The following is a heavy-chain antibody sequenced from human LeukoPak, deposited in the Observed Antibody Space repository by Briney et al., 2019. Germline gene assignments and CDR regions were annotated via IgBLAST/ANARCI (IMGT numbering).Heavy chain of an antibody. Sequence: PSETLSLTCTVSGGSISSSSYYWGWIRQPPGKGLEWIGSIYYSGSTYYNPSLKSRVTISVDTSKNQFSLKLSSVTAADTAVYYCARDFRFGGDSVWGQGTLVTVSS. D-gene: IGHD2-21*01. CDR3: ARDFRFGGDSV. J-gene: IGHJ4*02. CDR1: GGSISSSSYY. CDR2: IYYSGST. V-gene: IGHV4-39*02.